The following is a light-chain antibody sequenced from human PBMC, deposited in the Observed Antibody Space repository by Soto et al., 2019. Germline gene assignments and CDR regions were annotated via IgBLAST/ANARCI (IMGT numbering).Light chain of an antibody. V-gene: IGKV3-15*01. Sequence: EIVMTQSPATLSVSPGDRDTLSCRASQSVTSNLAWYQQKPGQAPRLIIYGASTRATGIPTRFSGSGSGTDCTLTISSLQPEDAATYYCQQSYSALVAFGQGTKVDIK. CDR1: QSVTSN. J-gene: IGKJ1*01. CDR2: GAS. CDR3: QQSYSALVA.